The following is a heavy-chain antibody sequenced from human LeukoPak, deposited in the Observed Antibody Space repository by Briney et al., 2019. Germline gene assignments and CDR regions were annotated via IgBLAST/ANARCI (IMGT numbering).Heavy chain of an antibody. Sequence: GGSLRLSCAASGFTFSSSAMSWVRQAPGKGLEWVSDISGSGVGKYYADSVKGRFTISIDNSKNTVYLQMNGLRAEDTAVYYCAKISPYYYDSSRYYPSGQGTLVTVSS. CDR3: AKISPYYYDSSRYYP. D-gene: IGHD3-22*01. CDR2: ISGSGVGK. CDR1: GFTFSSSA. J-gene: IGHJ5*02. V-gene: IGHV3-23*01.